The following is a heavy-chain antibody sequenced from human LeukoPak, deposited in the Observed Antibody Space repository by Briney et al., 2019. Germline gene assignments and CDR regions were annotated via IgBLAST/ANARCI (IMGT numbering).Heavy chain of an antibody. J-gene: IGHJ4*02. CDR2: INHSGSP. CDR1: GGSFSGYY. Sequence: SETLSLTCAVYGGSFSGYYWTWIRQPPGKGLEWTGEINHSGSPNYNPSLKSRVTMSVDTSKNQFSLKLSSVTAADTAVYYCARGPPYYYDGSGYYYFDYWGQGTLVTVSS. CDR3: ARGPPYYYDGSGYYYFDY. D-gene: IGHD3-22*01. V-gene: IGHV4-34*01.